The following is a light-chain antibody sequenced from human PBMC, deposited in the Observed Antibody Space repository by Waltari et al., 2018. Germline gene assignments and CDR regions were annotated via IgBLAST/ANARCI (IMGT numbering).Light chain of an antibody. CDR3: QHLHSYPT. V-gene: IGKV1-9*01. J-gene: IGKJ5*01. CDR2: AAS. CDR1: QGISTY. Sequence: DIQLTQSASFLSASVGDRVTITCRASQGISTYLAWYQQKPGKAPKVLIYAASSLQTGVPSRFSGSGSGTEFTLTISRLQPDDFATYYCQHLHSYPTFGQGTRLEIK.